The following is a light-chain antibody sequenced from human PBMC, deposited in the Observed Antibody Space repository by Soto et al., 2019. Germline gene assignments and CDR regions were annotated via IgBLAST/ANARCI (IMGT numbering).Light chain of an antibody. CDR1: SSNIGAGYG. Sequence: QSVLTQPPSVSGAPGQRVTISCTGSSSNIGAGYGVHWYQQLPGAAPKLLIYGNSNRPSGVPDRFSGSQSGTSASLAITGLQAGDEADYYCQTADTSLSVVFGGGTKLT. V-gene: IGLV1-40*01. J-gene: IGLJ2*01. CDR3: QTADTSLSVV. CDR2: GNS.